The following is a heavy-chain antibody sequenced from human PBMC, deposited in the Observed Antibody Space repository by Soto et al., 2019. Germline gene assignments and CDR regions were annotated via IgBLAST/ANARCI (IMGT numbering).Heavy chain of an antibody. J-gene: IGHJ3*02. Sequence: QVQLVQSGAEVKKPGASVKVSCKASGYTFTSYGISWVRQAPGQGLEWMGWISAYNGNTNYAQKLQGRVTMTTDTSTSTAYMELRSLRSDDTAVYYCARDRGLRYFDWFSDAFDIWGQGTMVTVSS. V-gene: IGHV1-18*01. CDR2: ISAYNGNT. CDR1: GYTFTSYG. D-gene: IGHD3-9*01. CDR3: ARDRGLRYFDWFSDAFDI.